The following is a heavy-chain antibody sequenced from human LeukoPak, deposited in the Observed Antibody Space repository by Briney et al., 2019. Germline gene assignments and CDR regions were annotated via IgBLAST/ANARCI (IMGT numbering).Heavy chain of an antibody. Sequence: ASVKVSCKASGGTFSSYAISWVRQAPGQGLEWMGRIIPILGIANYAQKFQGRGTITADKSTSTAYMELSSLRSEDTAVYYCARDELLWFGNWGQGTLVTVSS. CDR2: IIPILGIA. CDR1: GGTFSSYA. V-gene: IGHV1-69*04. J-gene: IGHJ4*02. D-gene: IGHD3-10*01. CDR3: ARDELLWFGN.